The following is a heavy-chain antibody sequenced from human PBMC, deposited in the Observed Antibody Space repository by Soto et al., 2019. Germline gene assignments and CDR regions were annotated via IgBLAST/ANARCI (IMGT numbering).Heavy chain of an antibody. J-gene: IGHJ3*02. V-gene: IGHV1-18*01. Sequence: ASVKVSCKASGYTFTSYGISWVRQAPGQGLEWMGWISAYNGNTNYAQKLQGRVTMTTDTSTSTAYMELRSLRSDDTAVYYCARVGTAMFTAWIDAFDIWGKGKMVTV. D-gene: IGHD5-18*01. CDR3: ARVGTAMFTAWIDAFDI. CDR2: ISAYNGNT. CDR1: GYTFTSYG.